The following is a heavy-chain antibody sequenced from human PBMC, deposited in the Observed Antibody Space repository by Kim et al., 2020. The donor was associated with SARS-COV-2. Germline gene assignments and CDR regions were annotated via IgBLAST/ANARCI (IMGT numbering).Heavy chain of an antibody. CDR1: GGSISSSNW. D-gene: IGHD5-12*01. Sequence: SETLSLTCAVSGGSISSSNWWSWVRQPPGKGLEWIGEIYHSGSTNYNPSLKSRVTISVDKSKNQFSLKLSSVTAADTAVYYCARDYRRWLQPLGWDYYGMDVWGQGTTVTVSS. CDR2: IYHSGST. CDR3: ARDYRRWLQPLGWDYYGMDV. J-gene: IGHJ6*02. V-gene: IGHV4-4*02.